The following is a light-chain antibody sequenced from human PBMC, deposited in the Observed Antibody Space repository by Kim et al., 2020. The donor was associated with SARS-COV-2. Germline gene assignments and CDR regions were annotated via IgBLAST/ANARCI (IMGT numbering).Light chain of an antibody. CDR2: GAS. J-gene: IGKJ2*01. V-gene: IGKV3-20*01. CDR3: QQYGSSYT. CDR1: QSVSSSY. Sequence: EIVLTQSPGTLSLSPGERATLSCRASQSVSSSYLAWYQQKPGQAPRLLIYGASSRATGIPDRFSGSGSGTDFTLTISRLEPEDFAVYYCQQYGSSYTFGQGTKLGD.